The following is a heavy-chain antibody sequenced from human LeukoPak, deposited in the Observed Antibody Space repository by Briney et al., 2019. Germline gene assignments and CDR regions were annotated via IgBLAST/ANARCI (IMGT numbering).Heavy chain of an antibody. Sequence: PGGSLRLSCAASGFTVSSNYMSWVRQAPGKGLEWVSVIFGDGSTYYADSVKGRITISRDNSKKTLYLRMNSLRAEDTAVYYCARTVRPILTGYYSLDYWGQGTLVTVSS. CDR2: IFGDGST. J-gene: IGHJ4*02. CDR1: GFTVSSNY. CDR3: ARTVRPILTGYYSLDY. D-gene: IGHD3-9*01. V-gene: IGHV3-66*01.